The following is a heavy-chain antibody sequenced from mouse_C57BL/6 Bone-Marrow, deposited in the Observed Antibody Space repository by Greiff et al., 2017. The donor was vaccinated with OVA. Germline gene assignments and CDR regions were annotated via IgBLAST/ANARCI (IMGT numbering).Heavy chain of an antibody. CDR1: GFTFSSYG. D-gene: IGHD2-13*01. J-gene: IGHJ3*01. Sequence: EVKLEESGGDLVKPGGSLKLSCAASGFTFSSYGMSWVRQTPDKRLEWVATISSGGSYTYYPDSVKGRFTISRDNAKNTLYLQMSSLKSEDTAMYYCARLTFFAYWGQGTLVTVSA. CDR2: ISSGGSYT. CDR3: ARLTFFAY. V-gene: IGHV5-6*02.